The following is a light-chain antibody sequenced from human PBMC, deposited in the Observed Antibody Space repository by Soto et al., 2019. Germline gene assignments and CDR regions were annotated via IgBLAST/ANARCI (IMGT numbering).Light chain of an antibody. V-gene: IGLV2-18*02. CDR2: EVS. CDR3: ASYTSSSTSVI. Sequence: QSALTQPPSVSGSPGQSVTISCTGTSIDFVTYNRVSWYQQPPGTAPKLIIFEVSNRPSGISSRFSGSKSGNTASLTISGLQAEDEADYYCASYTSSSTSVIFGRGTKLTVL. CDR1: SIDFVTYNR. J-gene: IGLJ2*01.